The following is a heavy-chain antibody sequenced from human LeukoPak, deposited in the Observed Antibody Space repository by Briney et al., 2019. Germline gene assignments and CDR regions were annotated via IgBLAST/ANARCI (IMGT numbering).Heavy chain of an antibody. Sequence: GASVKVSCKASGYTFTGYYMHWVRQAPGQGLEWMGRINPNSGGTNYAQKFQGRVTMARDTSISTAYMELSRLRSDDTAVYYCARAKPLGAVAGFDYWGQGTLVTVSS. J-gene: IGHJ4*02. CDR3: ARAKPLGAVAGFDY. CDR1: GYTFTGYY. V-gene: IGHV1-2*06. D-gene: IGHD6-19*01. CDR2: INPNSGGT.